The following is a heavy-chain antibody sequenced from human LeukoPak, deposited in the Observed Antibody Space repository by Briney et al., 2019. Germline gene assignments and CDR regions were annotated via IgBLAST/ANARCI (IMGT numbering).Heavy chain of an antibody. Sequence: GGSLRLSCAASGFTFSTFGMHWVRQAPGKGLEWVAVILNDGSSKYYADSVKGRFTISRDNSKNTLYLQMNSLRAEDSAVYYCAKDLDSSGYSYWGQGALVTGSS. D-gene: IGHD3-22*01. CDR3: AKDLDSSGYSY. CDR2: ILNDGSSK. CDR1: GFTFSTFG. J-gene: IGHJ4*02. V-gene: IGHV3-30*18.